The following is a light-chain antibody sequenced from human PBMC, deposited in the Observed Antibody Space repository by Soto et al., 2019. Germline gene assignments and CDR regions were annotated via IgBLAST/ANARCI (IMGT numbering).Light chain of an antibody. Sequence: EIVLTQSPATLSLSPGERATLSCRASQSVSSYLAWYQQKPGQAPRLLIYDASNRATGIPARFSGSGSGTDFTLTISSLEPEDFAVYYCQQRSNCPPITFRQGTRLEIK. CDR2: DAS. J-gene: IGKJ5*01. CDR1: QSVSSY. V-gene: IGKV3-11*01. CDR3: QQRSNCPPIT.